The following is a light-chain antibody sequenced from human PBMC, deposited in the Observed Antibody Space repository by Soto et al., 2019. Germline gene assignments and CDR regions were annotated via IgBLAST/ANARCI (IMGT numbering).Light chain of an antibody. V-gene: IGKV3D-11*01. CDR2: DAS. J-gene: IGKJ5*01. CDR1: QGVSSY. CDR3: QQRSNWHPA. Sequence: IVMTQSPATLSVSPGERATLSCRASQGVSSYLAWYQQKPGQAPRLLIYDASNRATGIPARFSGSGPGTDFTLTISSLEPEDFAVYYCQQRSNWHPAFGQGTRLEIK.